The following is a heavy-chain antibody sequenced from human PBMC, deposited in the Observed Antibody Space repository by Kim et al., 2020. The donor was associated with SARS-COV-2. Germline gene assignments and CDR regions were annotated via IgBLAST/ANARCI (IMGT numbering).Heavy chain of an antibody. J-gene: IGHJ6*02. CDR3: ARDSAGYYYGMDV. D-gene: IGHD1-26*01. Sequence: PGLGLEWMGIISPSDGNTSYAQKFRGRVAMTRDTSTSTVYMEVSSLRSDDTAVYYCARDSAGYYYGMDVWGHGTTVTVSS. V-gene: IGHV1-46*01. CDR2: ISPSDGNT.